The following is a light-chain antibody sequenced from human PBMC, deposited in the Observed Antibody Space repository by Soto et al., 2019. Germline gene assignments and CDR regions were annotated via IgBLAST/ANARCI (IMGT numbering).Light chain of an antibody. CDR3: QQYKSYFRT. J-gene: IGKJ1*01. CDR1: QRISDY. V-gene: IGKV1-5*03. CDR2: KAS. Sequence: DIQMTQSPSTLSASVGDRVIITCRASQRISDYLAWYQQKPGKAPKLLIYKASSLESGVPSRFSGSGSETEFTLTINSLLPDDFATYFCQQYKSYFRTFGQGTKVDIK.